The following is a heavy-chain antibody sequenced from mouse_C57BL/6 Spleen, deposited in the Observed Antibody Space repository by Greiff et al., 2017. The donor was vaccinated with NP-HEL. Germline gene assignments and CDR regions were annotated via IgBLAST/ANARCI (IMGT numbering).Heavy chain of an antibody. J-gene: IGHJ4*01. CDR1: GYTFTSYW. Sequence: QVQLQQPGAELVKPGASVKMSCKASGYTFTSYWITWVKQRPGQGLEWIGDIYPRSGSTNYNEKFKSKATLTVDTSSSTAYMQLSSLTSEDSAVYYCARDWDGFNAMDYWGQGTSVTVSS. CDR2: IYPRSGST. V-gene: IGHV1-55*01. D-gene: IGHD4-1*01. CDR3: ARDWDGFNAMDY.